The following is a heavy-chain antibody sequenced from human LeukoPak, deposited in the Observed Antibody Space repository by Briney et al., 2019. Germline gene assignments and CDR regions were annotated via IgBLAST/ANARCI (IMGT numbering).Heavy chain of an antibody. CDR1: VYTLSEYG. J-gene: IGHJ4*02. Sequence: AAVRVSCKASVYTLSEYGISWLRQAPGQGLEWVVWITTYNGDMKCSEKFQGRVTMTTETSTGTYYMEIRSLRSDDTAIYYCARDCSNGVCYPRDFWGPGTRVTVST. CDR3: ARDCSNGVCYPRDF. D-gene: IGHD2-8*01. V-gene: IGHV1-18*01. CDR2: ITTYNGDM.